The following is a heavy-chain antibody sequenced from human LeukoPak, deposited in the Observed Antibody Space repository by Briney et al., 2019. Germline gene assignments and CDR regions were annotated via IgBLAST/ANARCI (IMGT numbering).Heavy chain of an antibody. CDR1: GFIFSTYG. V-gene: IGHV3-23*01. D-gene: IGHD3-10*02. J-gene: IGHJ6*04. Sequence: PGGSLRLSCVGSGFIFSTYGMSWVRQAPGKGLEWISTIRGSGDSTDYADSVKGRFTISRDNSKNTVYLQMNSLRAEDTAVYYCAELGITMIGGVWGRGTTVTISS. CDR2: IRGSGDST. CDR3: AELGITMIGGV.